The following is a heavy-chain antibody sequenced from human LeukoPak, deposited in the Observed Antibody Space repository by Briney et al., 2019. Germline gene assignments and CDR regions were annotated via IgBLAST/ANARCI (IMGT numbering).Heavy chain of an antibody. D-gene: IGHD6-13*01. J-gene: IGHJ3*02. CDR3: ARERATAGRTNAFDI. CDR1: GFIFSSHW. Sequence: PGGSLRLSCAASGFIFSSHWMSWVRQAPGKGLEWVANIKQDGSEKYYVDSVKGRFTISRDNAKNSLYLQMNSLRAEETAVYYCARERATAGRTNAFDIWGQGTMVTVSS. V-gene: IGHV3-7*01. CDR2: IKQDGSEK.